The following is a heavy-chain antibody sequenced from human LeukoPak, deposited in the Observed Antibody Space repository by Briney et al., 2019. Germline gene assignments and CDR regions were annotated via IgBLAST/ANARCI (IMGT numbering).Heavy chain of an antibody. CDR2: IYCTGST. Sequence: PSETLSLTCTVSGGSISGYYWTWIRQPPGKGLEWIGYIYCTGSTNYNPSLKSRVTISVDTSKNQFSLNLSSVTAADTALYYCARFDRDGYNLDYWGQGTLVTVSS. J-gene: IGHJ4*02. D-gene: IGHD5-24*01. CDR1: GGSISGYY. V-gene: IGHV4-59*01. CDR3: ARFDRDGYNLDY.